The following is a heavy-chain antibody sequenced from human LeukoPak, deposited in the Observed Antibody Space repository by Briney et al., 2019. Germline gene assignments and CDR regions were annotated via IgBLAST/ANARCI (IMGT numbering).Heavy chain of an antibody. CDR1: GYTFTGSY. Sequence: ASVKLSCKASGYTFTGSYMHWVRQAPGQRLEWMGWINPNSGGTNYAQKFQGRVTMTRDTSISTAYMELSRLRSDDTAVYYCARLKQWPNYYYYGMDVWGQGTTVTVSS. CDR3: ARLKQWPNYYYYGMDV. CDR2: INPNSGGT. D-gene: IGHD6-19*01. V-gene: IGHV1-2*02. J-gene: IGHJ6*02.